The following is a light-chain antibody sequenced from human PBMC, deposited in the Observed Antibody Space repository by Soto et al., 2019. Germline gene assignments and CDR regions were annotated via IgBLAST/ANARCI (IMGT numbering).Light chain of an antibody. V-gene: IGLV2-8*01. CDR3: TTNVGSNNYV. Sequence: QSVLTKPPSASGTPGQSVTVSFPHPSSVVCGYNDVSCYLQHPGKAPKLIIAAVNKRPSGVPDRFSGSKSGNTASLTVFGLQAGNEADYYCTTNVGSNNYVCGSGTKVTVL. J-gene: IGLJ1*01. CDR1: SSVVCGYND. CDR2: AVN.